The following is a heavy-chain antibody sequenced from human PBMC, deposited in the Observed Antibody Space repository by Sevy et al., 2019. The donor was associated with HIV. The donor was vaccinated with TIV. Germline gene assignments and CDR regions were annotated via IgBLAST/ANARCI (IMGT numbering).Heavy chain of an antibody. V-gene: IGHV1-2*06. CDR1: GYNFY. D-gene: IGHD6-19*01. CDR3: AGQSLGWYNWFDP. Sequence: ASVKVSCKASGYNFYIHWVRQAPGQGLEWMGRVTPNSGATSYAQKFQDRVAITMDTSINTAYMELSGLKSDDTAIYYCAGQSLGWYNWFDPWGQGTLVTVSS. CDR2: VTPNSGAT. J-gene: IGHJ5*02.